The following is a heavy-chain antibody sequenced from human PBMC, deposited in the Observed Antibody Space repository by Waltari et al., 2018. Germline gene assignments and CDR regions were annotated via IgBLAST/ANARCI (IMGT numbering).Heavy chain of an antibody. CDR3: AKDGIRYYDILTGAFDY. CDR1: GFTFSSYG. Sequence: QVQLVESGGGVVQPGGSLRLSCAASGFTFSSYGMHWVRQAPGKGLGWVAFIRYDGSNKYYADSVKGRFTISRDNSKNTLYLQMNSLRAEDTAVYYCAKDGIRYYDILTGAFDYWGQGTLVTVSS. CDR2: IRYDGSNK. J-gene: IGHJ4*02. V-gene: IGHV3-30*02. D-gene: IGHD3-9*01.